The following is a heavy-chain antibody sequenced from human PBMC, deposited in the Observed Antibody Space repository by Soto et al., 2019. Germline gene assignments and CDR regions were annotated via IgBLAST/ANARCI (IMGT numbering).Heavy chain of an antibody. V-gene: IGHV3-7*04. CDR1: GSSFRSDW. D-gene: IGHD1-26*01. Sequence: EDQLVESGGGLVQPGGSLRLTCAVSGSSFRSDWMNWVRQAPGKGLEWVAHTNQDGSEKYYLDSVKGRFTIFRDNAKNSLYLQMNSLRAEDTAVYYCSGGVGDAIWGQGTLVTVSS. J-gene: IGHJ4*02. CDR2: TNQDGSEK. CDR3: SGGVGDAI.